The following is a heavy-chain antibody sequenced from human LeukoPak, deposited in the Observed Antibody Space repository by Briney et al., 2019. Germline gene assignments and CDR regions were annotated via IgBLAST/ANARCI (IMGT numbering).Heavy chain of an antibody. D-gene: IGHD2-15*01. J-gene: IGHJ6*03. CDR2: ISTTGGTT. V-gene: IGHV3-23*01. CDR3: AKNGDRGAYCSGGTCYPYYYYYMDV. Sequence: GGSLRLSCAASGFTFSSYSMNWVRQAPGRGLEWVSAISTTGGTTYYADSVRGRFTISRDNSKNTLYLQMNSLRAEDTAIYYCAKNGDRGAYCSGGTCYPYYYYYMDVWGKGTTVTISS. CDR1: GFTFSSYS.